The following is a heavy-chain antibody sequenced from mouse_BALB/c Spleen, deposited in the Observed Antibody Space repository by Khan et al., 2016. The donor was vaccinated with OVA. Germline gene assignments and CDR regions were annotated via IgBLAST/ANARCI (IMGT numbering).Heavy chain of an antibody. CDR1: GFSLTSYG. CDR3: TGLEDI. CDR2: IWAGGST. D-gene: IGHD1-3*01. Sequence: QVQLQQSGPGLVAPSQSLSLTCTVSGFSLTSYGVHWVRQPPGKGLEWLGVIWAGGSTNYNSALMSRLSISKDNSKSQVFLKMNSLQTDDTAMDYCTGLEDIWGQGTTLTVSS. V-gene: IGHV2-9*02. J-gene: IGHJ2*01.